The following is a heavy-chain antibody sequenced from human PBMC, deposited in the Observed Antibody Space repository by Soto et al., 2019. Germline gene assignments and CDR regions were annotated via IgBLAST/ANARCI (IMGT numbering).Heavy chain of an antibody. CDR2: IVVGSGNT. Sequence: SVKVSCKASGFTFTSSAVQWVRQARGQRLEWIGWIVVGSGNTNYAQKFQERVTITRDMSTSTAYMELSSLRSEDTAVYYCAAGLGYSYGPYDWGQGTLVTVSS. J-gene: IGHJ4*02. CDR3: AAGLGYSYGPYD. CDR1: GFTFTSSA. D-gene: IGHD5-18*01. V-gene: IGHV1-58*01.